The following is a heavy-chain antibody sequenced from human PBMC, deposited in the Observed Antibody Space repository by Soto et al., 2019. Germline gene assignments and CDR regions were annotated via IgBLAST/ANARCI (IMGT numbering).Heavy chain of an antibody. CDR1: GGTFISYT. CDR2: IIPILGIA. Sequence: QVQLVQSGAEVKKPGSSVKVSCKASGGTFISYTISWVRQAPGQGLEWMGRIIPILGIANYAQKFQGRVTITADKSTSTAYMELSSLRSEDTAVYYWARETPQSNSGYDYTLSGGFDYWGQGTLVTVSS. J-gene: IGHJ4*02. D-gene: IGHD5-12*01. CDR3: ARETPQSNSGYDYTLSGGFDY. V-gene: IGHV1-69*08.